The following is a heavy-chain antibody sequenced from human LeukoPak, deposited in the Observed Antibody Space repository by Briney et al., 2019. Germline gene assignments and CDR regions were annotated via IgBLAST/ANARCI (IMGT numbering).Heavy chain of an antibody. J-gene: IGHJ4*02. CDR2: IIPIFGTS. CDR3: ATAYYDFWSGYPPLFDY. D-gene: IGHD3-3*01. V-gene: IGHV1-69*05. Sequence: SVKVSCKASGGTFSSYAISWVRQAPGQGLEWMGVIIPIFGTSNYPQKFQGRVTITTDESTSTAYMELSSLRSEDTAVYYCATAYYDFWSGYPPLFDYWGQGTLVTVSS. CDR1: GGTFSSYA.